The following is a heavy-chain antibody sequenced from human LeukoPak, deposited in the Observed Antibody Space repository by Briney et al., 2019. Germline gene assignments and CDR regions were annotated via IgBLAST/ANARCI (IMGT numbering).Heavy chain of an antibody. CDR2: INPNSGGT. CDR3: ARSASCCYPGDY. CDR1: GYTFTGYY. V-gene: IGHV1-2*02. D-gene: IGHD2-2*01. J-gene: IGHJ4*02. Sequence: ASVKVSCKASGYTFTGYYMHWVRQAPGQGLEWMGWINPNSGGTNYAQKFQGRVTMTRDTSISTAYMELSRPRSDDTAVYYCARSASCCYPGDYWGQGTLVTVSS.